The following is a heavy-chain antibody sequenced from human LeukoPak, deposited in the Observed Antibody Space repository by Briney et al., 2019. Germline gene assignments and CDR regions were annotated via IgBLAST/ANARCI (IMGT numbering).Heavy chain of an antibody. CDR3: ARGIVVVPAAILTGAFDY. CDR1: GFTFSDYY. CDR2: ISSSGSTI. V-gene: IGHV3-11*01. D-gene: IGHD2-2*01. J-gene: IGHJ4*02. Sequence: PGGSLRLSCAASGFTFSDYYMSWIRQAPGKGLEWVSYISSSGSTIYYADSVKSRFTISRDNAKNSLYLQMNSLRAEDTAVYYCARGIVVVPAAILTGAFDYWGQGTLVTVSS.